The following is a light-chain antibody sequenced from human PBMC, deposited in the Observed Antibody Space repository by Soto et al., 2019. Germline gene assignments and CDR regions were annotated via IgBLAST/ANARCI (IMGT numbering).Light chain of an antibody. CDR3: QSYDNTNLVV. Sequence: QSALTQPHSVSGSPGQSVTISCTGTNSDVGRYNSVSWYQQLPGKAPKIIISAVRQRPSGVPDRFSGSKSGNTASLTISGLQADDEADYYCQSYDNTNLVVFGGGTKVTVL. V-gene: IGLV2-11*01. CDR2: AVR. CDR1: NSDVGRYNS. J-gene: IGLJ2*01.